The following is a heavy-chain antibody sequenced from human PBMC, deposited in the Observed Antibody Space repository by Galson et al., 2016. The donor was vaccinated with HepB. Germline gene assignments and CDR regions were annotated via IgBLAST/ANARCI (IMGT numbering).Heavy chain of an antibody. Sequence: SLRLSCAASGFSVITFMAWVRQAPGKGLEWVSLINTNDGRTYAGSVQGRFTISRDTSKNTLYLQMDSLRPEDTAVYYCVRENWYHYILWGQGTQVTVSS. CDR3: VRENWYHYIL. J-gene: IGHJ4*02. V-gene: IGHV3-53*01. CDR1: GFSVITF. CDR2: INTNDGR. D-gene: IGHD3-10*02.